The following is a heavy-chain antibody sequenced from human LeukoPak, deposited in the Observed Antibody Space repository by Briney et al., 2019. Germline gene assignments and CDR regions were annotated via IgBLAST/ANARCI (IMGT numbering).Heavy chain of an antibody. Sequence: GGSLRLSCAASGFTFSSCGMHWVRQAPGKGLEWVAVISYDGSNKYYADSVKGRFTISRDNSKNTLYLQMNSLRAEDTAVYYCAKDRHAPGRYCSSTICFPFDPWGQGTLVIVSS. CDR2: ISYDGSNK. CDR3: AKDRHAPGRYCSSTICFPFDP. V-gene: IGHV3-30*18. J-gene: IGHJ5*02. CDR1: GFTFSSCG. D-gene: IGHD2-2*01.